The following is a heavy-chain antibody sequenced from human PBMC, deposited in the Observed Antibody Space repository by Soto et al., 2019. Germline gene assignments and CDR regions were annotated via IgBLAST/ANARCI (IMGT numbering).Heavy chain of an antibody. CDR3: ARSMTTVVTLDY. J-gene: IGHJ4*02. CDR2: IYYSGST. V-gene: IGHV4-61*01. Sequence: SETLSLTCTVSGGSVSSGSYYWSWIRQPPGKGLEWIGYIYYSGSTNYNPSLKSRVTISVDTSKNQFSLKLSSVTAADTAVYYCARSMTTVVTLDYWGQGTLVTVSS. CDR1: GGSVSSGSYY. D-gene: IGHD4-17*01.